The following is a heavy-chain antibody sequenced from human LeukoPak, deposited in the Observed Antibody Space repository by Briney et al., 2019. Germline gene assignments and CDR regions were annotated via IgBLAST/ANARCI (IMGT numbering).Heavy chain of an antibody. CDR3: AKNPRWLQLSYFDY. V-gene: IGHV3-11*01. D-gene: IGHD5-24*01. Sequence: PGGSLRLSCAASGFTFSDYYMSWIRQAPGKGLEWVSYISSSSSTIYYADSVKGRFTISRDNAKNSLYLQMNSLRAEDTALYYCAKNPRWLQLSYFDYWGQGTLATVSS. J-gene: IGHJ4*02. CDR2: ISSSSSTI. CDR1: GFTFSDYY.